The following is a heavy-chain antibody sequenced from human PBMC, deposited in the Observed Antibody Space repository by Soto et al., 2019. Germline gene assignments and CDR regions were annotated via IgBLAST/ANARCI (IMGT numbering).Heavy chain of an antibody. CDR1: GFTFSVSS. J-gene: IGHJ4*02. Sequence: EVQLVESGGGLVQPWGSVRLSCAGSGFTFSVSSMHWVRQAPGKGLEWLGRIRSKANNNATIYSESVRGRFIISRDDSQDTMFLQMSSLRTEDTSMYYCVIDGAVFGHCGQGTLVTVSS. CDR3: VIDGAVFGH. V-gene: IGHV3-73*01. D-gene: IGHD1-26*01. CDR2: IRSKANNNAT.